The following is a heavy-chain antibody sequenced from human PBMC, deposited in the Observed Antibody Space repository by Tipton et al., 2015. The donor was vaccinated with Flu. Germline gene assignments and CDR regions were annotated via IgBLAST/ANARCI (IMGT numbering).Heavy chain of an antibody. V-gene: IGHV1-8*01. J-gene: IGHJ5*02. D-gene: IGHD2-15*01. CDR1: GYTFTSYD. CDR3: ARASDIVVVVAAGLSYNWFDP. CDR2: MNPNSGNT. Sequence: QSGAEVKKPGASVKVSCKASGYTFTSYDINWVRQATGPGLEWMGWMNPNSGNTGYAQKFQGRVTMTRNTSISTAYMELSSLRSEDTAVYYCARASDIVVVVAAGLSYNWFDPWGQGTLVTVSS.